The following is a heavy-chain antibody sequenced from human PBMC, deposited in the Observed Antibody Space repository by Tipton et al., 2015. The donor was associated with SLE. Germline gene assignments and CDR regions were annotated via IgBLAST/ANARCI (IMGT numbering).Heavy chain of an antibody. D-gene: IGHD2-15*01. CDR2: IYFAGSS. J-gene: IGHJ3*02. CDR1: GGSISSHF. Sequence: TLSLTCTVSGGSISSHFWTWIRQPPGKGLEWIGDIYFAGSSKYNPSLRGRVTISVDTSKTQFSLRLSSVTAADTAVYYCARSVGGIGGGYLEIWGQGTKVIVSS. V-gene: IGHV4-59*11. CDR3: ARSVGGIGGGYLEI.